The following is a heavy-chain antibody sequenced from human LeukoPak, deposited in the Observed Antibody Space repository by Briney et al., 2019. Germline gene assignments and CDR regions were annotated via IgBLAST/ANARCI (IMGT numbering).Heavy chain of an antibody. J-gene: IGHJ3*02. D-gene: IGHD2-15*01. Sequence: GGSLRLSCAASGFTFSSYAMYWVRQAPGKGLEWVTIIWYDGSNKNYADSVKGRFTISRDNSKNTLYLRMNSLRAEDTAVYHCARGAYCSGGRCPGAFDIWGQGTMVTVSS. CDR2: IWYDGSNK. V-gene: IGHV3-33*01. CDR3: ARGAYCSGGRCPGAFDI. CDR1: GFTFSSYA.